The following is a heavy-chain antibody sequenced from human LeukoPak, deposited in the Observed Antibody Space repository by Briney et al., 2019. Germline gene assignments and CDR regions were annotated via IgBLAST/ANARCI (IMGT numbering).Heavy chain of an antibody. CDR1: GFTFSSYG. Sequence: GGSLRLSCAASGFTFSSYGMHWVRQAPGKGLEWVAFIRYDGSNKYYADSVKGRFTISRDNSKNTLYLQMNSLRAEGTAVYYCAKDRGYYYGSGSYSDYWGQGTLVTVSS. D-gene: IGHD3-10*01. J-gene: IGHJ4*02. CDR3: AKDRGYYYGSGSYSDY. V-gene: IGHV3-30*02. CDR2: IRYDGSNK.